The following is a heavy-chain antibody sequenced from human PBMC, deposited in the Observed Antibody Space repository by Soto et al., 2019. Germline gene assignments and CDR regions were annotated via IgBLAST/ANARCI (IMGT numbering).Heavy chain of an antibody. J-gene: IGHJ4*02. CDR2: MNPNSGNT. D-gene: IGHD2-21*01. Sequence: ASVKVSCKASGYTFTSYDINWLRQATGQGLEWMGWMNPNSGNTAYAQKLQGRVTMTTDTSTSTAYMELRSLRSDDTAAYYCARDLNSGAVDYWGQGTLVNVSS. CDR3: ARDLNSGAVDY. CDR1: GYTFTSYD. V-gene: IGHV1-8*01.